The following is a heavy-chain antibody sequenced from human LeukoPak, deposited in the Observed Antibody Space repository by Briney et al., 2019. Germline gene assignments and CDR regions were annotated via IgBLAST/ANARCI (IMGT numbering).Heavy chain of an antibody. CDR3: ARGDLKSDWFDP. D-gene: IGHD3-3*01. J-gene: IGHJ5*02. V-gene: IGHV4-4*07. CDR1: GGSIRNYY. Sequence: SETLSLTCTVSGGSIRNYYWNWIRQPAGKGLEWIGRFYNSGRTNFNPSLKSRVTISADTSKNQFSLKLRSVTAADTAVYYCARGDLKSDWFDPWGQGTLVIVST. CDR2: FYNSGRT.